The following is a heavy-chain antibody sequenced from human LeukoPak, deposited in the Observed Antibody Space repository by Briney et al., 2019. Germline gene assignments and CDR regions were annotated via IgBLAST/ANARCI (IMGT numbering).Heavy chain of an antibody. D-gene: IGHD2-2*01. J-gene: IGHJ5*02. CDR2: INHSGST. V-gene: IGHV4-34*01. Sequence: SETLSLTCAVYGGSFSGYYWSWIRQPPGKGLEWIGDINHSGSTNYNPSLKSRVTISVDTSKNQFSLKLSSVTAADTAVYYCARGYCSSTSCPRARWFDPWGQGTLVTVSS. CDR3: ARGYCSSTSCPRARWFDP. CDR1: GGSFSGYY.